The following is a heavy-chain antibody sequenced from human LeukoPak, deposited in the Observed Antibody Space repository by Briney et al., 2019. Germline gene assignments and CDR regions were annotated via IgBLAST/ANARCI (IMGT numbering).Heavy chain of an antibody. Sequence: TGGSLRLSCAASRFTFSRSWMSWVRQAPGKGLEWVASIKGDGSEIYYVDSVKGRFTISRDNAKNSLYLQMNSLRAEDTAIYYCARGLYWGQGTLVTVSS. V-gene: IGHV3-7*01. J-gene: IGHJ4*02. CDR3: ARGLY. CDR1: RFTFSRSW. CDR2: IKGDGSEI.